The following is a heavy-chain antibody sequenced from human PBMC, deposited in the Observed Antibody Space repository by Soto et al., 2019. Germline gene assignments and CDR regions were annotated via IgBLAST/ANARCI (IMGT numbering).Heavy chain of an antibody. CDR1: GGSISSCN. CDR3: ARVQAGTIDY. D-gene: IGHD1-1*01. V-gene: IGHV4-59*01. J-gene: IGHJ4*02. CDR2: IYYSGST. Sequence: SETLSLTCTVSGGSISSCNWSWLRQPRGKGLEWIGYIYYSGSTNYNPSPKSRVTISVDTSKNQFSLKLSSVTAADTAGYYCARVQAGTIDYWGQGALVTVSS.